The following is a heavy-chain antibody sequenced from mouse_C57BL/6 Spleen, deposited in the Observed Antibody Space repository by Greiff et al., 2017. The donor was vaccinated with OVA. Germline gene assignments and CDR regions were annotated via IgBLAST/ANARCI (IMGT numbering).Heavy chain of an antibody. CDR2: IYPGDGDT. CDR1: GYAFSSSW. D-gene: IGHD1-1*01. CDR3: ARGTTAVATRYFDY. Sequence: QVQLQQPGPELVKPGASVKISCKASGYAFSSSWMNWVKQRPGKGLEWIGRIYPGDGDTNYNGKFKGKATLTADKSSSTAYMQLSSLTSEDSAVYFCARGTTAVATRYFDYWGQGTTLTVSS. J-gene: IGHJ2*01. V-gene: IGHV1-82*01.